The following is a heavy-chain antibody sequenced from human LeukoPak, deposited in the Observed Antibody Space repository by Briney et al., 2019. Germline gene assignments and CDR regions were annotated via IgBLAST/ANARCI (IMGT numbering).Heavy chain of an antibody. CDR2: MSGSGGST. J-gene: IGHJ3*02. CDR1: GFTFSSYA. Sequence: AGGSLRLSCAASGFTFSSYAMSWVRQAPGKGLEWVSGMSGSGGSTYYADSVKGRFTISRDNSKNTLYLQMNSLRAEDTAVYYCAKGGYSSSWYRNAFDIWGQGTMVTVSS. V-gene: IGHV3-23*01. D-gene: IGHD6-13*01. CDR3: AKGGYSSSWYRNAFDI.